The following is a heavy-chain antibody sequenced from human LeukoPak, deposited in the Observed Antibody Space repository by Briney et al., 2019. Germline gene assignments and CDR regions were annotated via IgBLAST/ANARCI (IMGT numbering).Heavy chain of an antibody. CDR2: ISAYNGNT. CDR1: GYTFTSYG. CDR3: ARDYYAMVRGVIITPLGY. J-gene: IGHJ4*02. Sequence: ASVKVSCKASGYTFTSYGISWVRQAPGQGLEWMGWISAYNGNTNYAQKLQGRVTMTTDTSTSTAYMELRRLRSDDTAVYSCARDYYAMVRGVIITPLGYWGQGTLIIVSS. D-gene: IGHD3-10*01. V-gene: IGHV1-18*01.